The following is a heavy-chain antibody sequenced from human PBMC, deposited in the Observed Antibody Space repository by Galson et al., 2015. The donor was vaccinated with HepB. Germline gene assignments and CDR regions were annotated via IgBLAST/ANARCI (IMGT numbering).Heavy chain of an antibody. D-gene: IGHD3-10*01. J-gene: IGHJ4*02. V-gene: IGHV3-30*03. CDR2: ISYDGSNK. CDR1: GFTFSSYG. CDR3: ARDGIITMVRGVMIY. Sequence: SLRLSCAASGFTFSSYGMHWVRQAPGKGLEWVAVISYDGSNKYYADSVKGRFTISRDNSKNTLYLQMNSLRAEDTAVYYCARDGIITMVRGVMIYWGQGTLVTVSS.